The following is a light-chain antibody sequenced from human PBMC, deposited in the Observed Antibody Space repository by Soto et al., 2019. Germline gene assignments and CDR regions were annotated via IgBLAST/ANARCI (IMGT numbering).Light chain of an antibody. J-gene: IGKJ4*01. CDR2: DAS. CDR1: QGISSY. Sequence: IQLTQSPSFLSASVGDRVTITCRASQGISSYLAWYQQKPGKAPKVLIYDASTLQSGVPSRFSGSGSGTEFTLTISSLQLEDFATYYCQQLNSYTFGGGTKVEIK. CDR3: QQLNSYT. V-gene: IGKV1-9*01.